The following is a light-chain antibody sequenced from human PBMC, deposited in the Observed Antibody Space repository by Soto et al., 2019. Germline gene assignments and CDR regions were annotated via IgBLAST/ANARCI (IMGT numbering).Light chain of an antibody. V-gene: IGKV1-39*01. J-gene: IGKJ1*01. CDR3: QESFSSLWGT. CDR1: QSISSY. CDR2: TAS. Sequence: DIQMTQSPSSLSASVGDRVTITCRASQSISSYLNWYQQKPGKAPKLLIYTASNLQSGVPSRFIGSGSGTDFTLTISSLQPEDFATYYCQESFSSLWGTCGQGTKVDIK.